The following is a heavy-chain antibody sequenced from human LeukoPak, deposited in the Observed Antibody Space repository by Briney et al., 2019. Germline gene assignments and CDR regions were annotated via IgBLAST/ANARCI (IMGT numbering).Heavy chain of an antibody. V-gene: IGHV3-21*05. CDR2: ISSSSSYT. CDR3: ARAVAGRAEYFQH. CDR1: GFTFSSYS. Sequence: GGSLRLSCAASGFTFSSYSMSWIRQAPGKGLEWVSYISSSSSYTNYADSVKGRFTISRDNAKNSLYLQMNSLRAEDTAVYYCARAVAGRAEYFQHWGQGTLVTVSS. J-gene: IGHJ1*01. D-gene: IGHD6-19*01.